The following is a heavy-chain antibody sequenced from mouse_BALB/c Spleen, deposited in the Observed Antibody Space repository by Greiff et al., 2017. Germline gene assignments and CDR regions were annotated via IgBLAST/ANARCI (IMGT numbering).Heavy chain of an antibody. J-gene: IGHJ2*01. CDR3: TMGVYYGSSDFDY. CDR1: GYTFTSYY. Sequence: VQLQQPGAELVKPGASVKLSCKASGYTFTSYYMYWVKQRPGQGLEWIGGINPSNGGTNFNEKFKSKATLTVDKSSSTAYMQLSSLTSEDSAVYYCTMGVYYGSSDFDYWGQGTTLTVSS. CDR2: INPSNGGT. V-gene: IGHV1S81*02. D-gene: IGHD1-1*01.